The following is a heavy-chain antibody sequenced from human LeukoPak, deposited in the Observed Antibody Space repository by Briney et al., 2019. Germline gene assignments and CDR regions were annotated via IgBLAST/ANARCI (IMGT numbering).Heavy chain of an antibody. Sequence: GGSLRLSCAASGFTFSSYAVSWVRQAPGKGLEWVSAISGSGGSTYYADSVKGRFTISRDNSKNTLYLQMNSLRAEDTAVYYCAKREANWGSLYFDYWGQGTLVTVSS. CDR1: GFTFSSYA. D-gene: IGHD7-27*01. CDR3: AKREANWGSLYFDY. CDR2: ISGSGGST. J-gene: IGHJ4*02. V-gene: IGHV3-23*01.